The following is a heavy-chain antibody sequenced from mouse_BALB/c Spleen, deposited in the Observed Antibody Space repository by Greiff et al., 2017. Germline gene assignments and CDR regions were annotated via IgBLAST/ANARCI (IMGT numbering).Heavy chain of an antibody. V-gene: IGHV2-6-7*01. CDR2: IWGDGST. CDR1: GFSLTGYG. J-gene: IGHJ4*01. CDR3: AREDGTYYAMDY. Sequence: VKLMESGPGLVAPSQSLSITCTVSGFSLTGYGVNLVRQPPGKGLEWLGMIWGDGSTDYNSALKSRLSISKDNSKSQVFLKMNSLQTDDTARYYCAREDGTYYAMDYWGQGTSVTVSS. D-gene: IGHD4-1*01.